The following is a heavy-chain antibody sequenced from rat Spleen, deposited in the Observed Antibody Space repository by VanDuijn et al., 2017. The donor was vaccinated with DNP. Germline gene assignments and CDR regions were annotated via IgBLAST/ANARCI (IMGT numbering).Heavy chain of an antibody. D-gene: IGHD4-3*01. V-gene: IGHV5S13*01. Sequence: EVQLVESGGGLVQPGRSLKLSCAASGFTFSNYDMAWIRQVPGKGLEWVASITSSGGSTYYPDSVKGRFTISRDNAKNTLYLQMNSLRSEDMATYYCVRWNSGHFDYWGQGVMVPVSS. CDR2: ITSSGGST. J-gene: IGHJ2*01. CDR1: GFTFSNYD. CDR3: VRWNSGHFDY.